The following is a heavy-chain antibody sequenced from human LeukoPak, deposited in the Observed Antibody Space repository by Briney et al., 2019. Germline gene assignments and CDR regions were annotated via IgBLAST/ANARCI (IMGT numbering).Heavy chain of an antibody. J-gene: IGHJ3*02. D-gene: IGHD3-22*01. CDR3: ARRQNYYDTMGYAFDI. Sequence: SETLSLTCTVSGGSISSYYWSWIRQPPGKGLEWIGYIYYSGSTNYNPSLKSRVTISVDTSKNQFSLKLSSVTAADTAVYYCARRQNYYDTMGYAFDIWGQGTMVTVSS. CDR1: GGSISSYY. V-gene: IGHV4-59*08. CDR2: IYYSGST.